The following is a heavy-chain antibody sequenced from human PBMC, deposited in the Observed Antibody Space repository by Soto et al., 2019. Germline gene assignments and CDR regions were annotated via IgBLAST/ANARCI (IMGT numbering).Heavy chain of an antibody. D-gene: IGHD3-10*01. J-gene: IGHJ6*02. CDR3: ARGPLKSMVRGVIEYYYGMDV. CDR2: INHSGST. V-gene: IGHV4-34*01. Sequence: SETLSLTCAVYGGSFSGYYWSWIRQPPGKGLEWIGEINHSGSTNYNPSLKSRVTISVDTSKNQFSLKLSSVTAADTAVYYCARGPLKSMVRGVIEYYYGMDVWGQGTTVTSP. CDR1: GGSFSGYY.